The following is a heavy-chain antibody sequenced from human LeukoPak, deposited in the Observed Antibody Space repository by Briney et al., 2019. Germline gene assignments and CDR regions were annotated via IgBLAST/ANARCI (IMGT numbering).Heavy chain of an antibody. CDR1: GGSISSSSYY. Sequence: SETLSLTCTVSGGSISSSSYYWGWIRQPAGKGLEWIGRIYTSGSTNYNPSLKSRVTMSVDTSKNQFSLKLSSVTAADTAVYYCAREVEVYYYYMDVWGKGTTVTVSS. CDR2: IYTSGST. CDR3: AREVEVYYYYMDV. J-gene: IGHJ6*03. V-gene: IGHV4-61*02.